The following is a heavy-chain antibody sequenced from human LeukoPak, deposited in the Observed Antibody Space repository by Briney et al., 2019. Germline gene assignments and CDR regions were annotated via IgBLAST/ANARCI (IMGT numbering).Heavy chain of an antibody. CDR2: FDPEDGET. J-gene: IGHJ4*02. CDR3: ATVLGYDFWSGYFHFDY. Sequence: GASVKVSCKVSGYTLTELSMHWVRQAPGKGLEWMGGFDPEDGETIYAQKFQGRVTMTEDTSTDTAYMELSSLRSEDTAVYYCATVLGYDFWSGYFHFDYWGQGTLVTVSS. CDR1: GYTLTELS. V-gene: IGHV1-24*01. D-gene: IGHD3-3*01.